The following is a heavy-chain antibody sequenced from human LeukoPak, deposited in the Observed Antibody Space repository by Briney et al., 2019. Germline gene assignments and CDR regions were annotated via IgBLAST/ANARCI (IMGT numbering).Heavy chain of an antibody. D-gene: IGHD3-9*01. CDR3: ARMVYYDILTGYPRSQYYFDY. Sequence: GASVKVSCKASGYTFTSYRISWVRQAPGQGLEWMGWISAYNGNTNYAQKLQGRVTMTTDTSTSTAYMELRSLRSDDTAVYYCARMVYYDILTGYPRSQYYFDYWGQGTLVTVSS. CDR2: ISAYNGNT. J-gene: IGHJ4*02. CDR1: GYTFTSYR. V-gene: IGHV1-18*01.